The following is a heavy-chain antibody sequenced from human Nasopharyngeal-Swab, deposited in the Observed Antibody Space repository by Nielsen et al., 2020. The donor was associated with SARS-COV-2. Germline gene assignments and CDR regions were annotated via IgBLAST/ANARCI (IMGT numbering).Heavy chain of an antibody. J-gene: IGHJ3*02. Sequence: WIRQPPGKGLEWIGEIYHSGSTNYNPSLKRRVTISVDKSKNQFSLKLSSVTAADTAVYYCARRPGGIAAAGDAFDIWGQGTMVTVSS. D-gene: IGHD6-13*01. CDR3: ARRPGGIAAAGDAFDI. CDR2: IYHSGST. V-gene: IGHV4-4*02.